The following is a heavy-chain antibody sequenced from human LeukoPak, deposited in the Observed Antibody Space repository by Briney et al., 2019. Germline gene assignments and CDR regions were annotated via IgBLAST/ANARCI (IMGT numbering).Heavy chain of an antibody. CDR2: INYSGSS. D-gene: IGHD3-10*01. CDR1: GGSISGYF. Sequence: PSETLSLTCTVSGGSISGYFWSWIRQPPGKGLEWIGYINYSGSSNYSPSLKSRVTISIDASKNQLSLNLNSVTAADTAVYYCARQSSSGFYYFMDVWAKGTTVTVSS. J-gene: IGHJ6*03. V-gene: IGHV4-59*08. CDR3: ARQSSSGFYYFMDV.